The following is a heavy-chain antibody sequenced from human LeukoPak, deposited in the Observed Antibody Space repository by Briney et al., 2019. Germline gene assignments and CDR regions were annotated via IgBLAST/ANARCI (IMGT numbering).Heavy chain of an antibody. V-gene: IGHV3-23*01. J-gene: IGHJ4*02. Sequence: GGSLRLSCAASGFTFSVAAMTWVRQAPGKGLEWVSLIGASGESTYYADSVKGRFTISRDNSKNTLYLQMNSLRTEDTAVYYCAKDRNWGQGTLVTVSS. CDR2: IGASGEST. CDR1: GFTFSVAA. CDR3: AKDRN.